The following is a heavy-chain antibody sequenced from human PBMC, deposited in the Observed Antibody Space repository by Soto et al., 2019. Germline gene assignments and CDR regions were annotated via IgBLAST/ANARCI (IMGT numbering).Heavy chain of an antibody. Sequence: QVQLVESGGGLVKPGGSLRLSCAASGFSFNDYYMSWIRQAQGKGLEWISYISSRGGDIYYADSVKGRFTISRDNAKNSLYLQMNSLRAEDTAVYYCATYARGYSKGFDYWGQGTLVTVSS. CDR3: ATYARGYSKGFDY. CDR2: ISSRGGDI. J-gene: IGHJ4*02. D-gene: IGHD5-12*01. CDR1: GFSFNDYY. V-gene: IGHV3-11*01.